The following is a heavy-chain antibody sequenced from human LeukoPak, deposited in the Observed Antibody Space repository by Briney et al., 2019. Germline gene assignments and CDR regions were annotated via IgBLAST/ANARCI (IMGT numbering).Heavy chain of an antibody. V-gene: IGHV4-34*01. D-gene: IGHD6-13*01. J-gene: IGHJ4*02. CDR1: GGSFSGYY. CDR2: INHSGST. CDR3: ARAPSSSWYLDY. Sequence: TSSETLSLTCAVYGGSFSGYYWSWIRQPPGKGLEWIGEINHSGSTNYNPSLKSRVTISVDTSKNQFSLKLSSVTAADTAVYYCARAPSSSWYLDYWGQGTLVTVSS.